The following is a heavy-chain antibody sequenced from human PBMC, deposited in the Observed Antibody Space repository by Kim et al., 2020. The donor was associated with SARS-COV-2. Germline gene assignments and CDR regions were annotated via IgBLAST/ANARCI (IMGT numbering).Heavy chain of an antibody. CDR2: IYYSGST. V-gene: IGHV4-61*01. CDR3: ARDQLTRVQWLADYYYYGMDV. CDR1: GGSVSSGSYY. Sequence: SETLSLTCTVSGGSVSSGSYYWSWIRQPPGKGLEWIGYIYYSGSTNYNPSLKSRVTISVDTSKNQFSLKLSSVTAADTAVYYCARDQLTRVQWLADYYYYGMDVWGQGTTVTVSS. J-gene: IGHJ6*02. D-gene: IGHD6-19*01.